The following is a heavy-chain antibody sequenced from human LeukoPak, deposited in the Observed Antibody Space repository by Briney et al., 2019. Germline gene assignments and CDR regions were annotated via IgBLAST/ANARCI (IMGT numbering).Heavy chain of an antibody. V-gene: IGHV4-59*11. J-gene: IGHJ5*01. Sequence: SETLSLTCTVSDGSISGHYWSCIRQPPGKRREGIGYIHSRGSSNYNPSLRSRVTISVDTSKNQFSLKVYSFTTAATAAYYCERYGDGYRYDSWGEGVLVTVS. CDR2: IHSRGSS. CDR3: ERYGDGYRYDS. D-gene: IGHD5-24*01. CDR1: DGSISGHY.